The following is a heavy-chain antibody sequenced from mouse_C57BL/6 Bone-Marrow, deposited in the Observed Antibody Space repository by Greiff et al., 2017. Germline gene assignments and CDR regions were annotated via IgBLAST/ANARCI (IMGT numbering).Heavy chain of an antibody. J-gene: IGHJ3*01. D-gene: IGHD1-2*01. CDR2: IYPRSGNT. Sequence: VQLQQSGAELARPGASVKLSCKASGYTFTSYGISWVKQRTGQGLEWIGEIYPRSGNTYYNEKFKGKATLTADKSSSTAYMELSSLTSEVSAVYFCARWTAPWFAYWGQGTLVTVSA. V-gene: IGHV1-81*01. CDR3: ARWTAPWFAY. CDR1: GYTFTSYG.